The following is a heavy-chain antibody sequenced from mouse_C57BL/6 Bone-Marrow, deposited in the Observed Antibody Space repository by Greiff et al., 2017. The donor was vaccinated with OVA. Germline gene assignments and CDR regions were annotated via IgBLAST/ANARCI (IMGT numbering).Heavy chain of an antibody. CDR3: ARRRFLDSSGYGAMDY. J-gene: IGHJ4*01. CDR1: GYTFTSYW. CDR2: IYPGSGST. Sequence: VQLQQPGAELVKPGASVKMSCKASGYTFTSYWINWVKQRPGQGLEWIGDIYPGSGSTNYNEKFKSKATLTVDTSSSTAYMQLSSLTSEDSAVYYCARRRFLDSSGYGAMDYWGQGTSVTVSS. D-gene: IGHD3-2*02. V-gene: IGHV1-55*01.